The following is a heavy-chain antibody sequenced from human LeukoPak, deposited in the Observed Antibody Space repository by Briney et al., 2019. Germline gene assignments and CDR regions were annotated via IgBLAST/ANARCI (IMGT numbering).Heavy chain of an antibody. CDR2: IYYSGST. D-gene: IGHD6-13*01. CDR3: SGRSGCSWDELDY. J-gene: IGHJ4*02. Sequence: SETLSLTCTVSGGSISSYYWSWIRQPPGKGLEWIGYIYYSGSTNYNPSLKSRVTISVDTSKNQFSLKLSSVTAADTAVYYCSGRSGCSWDELDYWGQGTLVTVSS. V-gene: IGHV4-59*01. CDR1: GGSISSYY.